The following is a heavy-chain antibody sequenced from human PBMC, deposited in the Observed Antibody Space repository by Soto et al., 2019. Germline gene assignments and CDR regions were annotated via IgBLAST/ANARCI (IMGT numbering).Heavy chain of an antibody. V-gene: IGHV1-18*01. J-gene: IGHJ4*02. CDR2: ISAYNGNT. D-gene: IGHD3-9*01. CDR3: ARRLRYFASYY. CDR1: GYTFTSYG. Sequence: QVQLVQSGGEGKKPGASVKVSCKASGYTFTSYGINWVRQAPGQGLEWIGWISAYNGNTNYAQRLQGRVTMTTDTATSTAYMELRSLTSDDTAVYFCARRLRYFASYYWGQGSLVTVSS.